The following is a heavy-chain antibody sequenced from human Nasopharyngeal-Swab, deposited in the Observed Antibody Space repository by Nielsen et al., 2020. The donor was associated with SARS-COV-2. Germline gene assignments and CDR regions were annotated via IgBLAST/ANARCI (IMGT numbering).Heavy chain of an antibody. V-gene: IGHV3-23*01. Sequence: GGSLRLSCAASGFTFSRFIMSWVRQAPGKGLERVSGIAAAADGTFYADSVEGRFTISRDNSKNTLYLQMNSLRAEDTAVYYCAKDPYYDFWSGYYFDYWGQGTLVTVSS. J-gene: IGHJ4*02. D-gene: IGHD3-3*01. CDR3: AKDPYYDFWSGYYFDY. CDR2: IAAAADGT. CDR1: GFTFSRFI.